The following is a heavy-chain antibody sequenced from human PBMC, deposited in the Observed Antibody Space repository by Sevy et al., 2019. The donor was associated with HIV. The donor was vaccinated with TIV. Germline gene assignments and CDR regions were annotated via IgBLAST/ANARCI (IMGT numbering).Heavy chain of an antibody. J-gene: IGHJ6*02. CDR3: ITDPAYRGYDEEVINYYFYGMDV. Sequence: GGSLRLSCTASGFTFSSAWMSWVRQAPGKGLEWVGRIKSEFDGGAIDYAALVKGRFTISRDDSKNTVYLQMNSLKTEDTAVYYCITDPAYRGYDEEVINYYFYGMDVWGQGTTVTVSS. CDR1: GFTFSSAW. CDR2: IKSEFDGGAI. V-gene: IGHV3-15*01. D-gene: IGHD5-12*01.